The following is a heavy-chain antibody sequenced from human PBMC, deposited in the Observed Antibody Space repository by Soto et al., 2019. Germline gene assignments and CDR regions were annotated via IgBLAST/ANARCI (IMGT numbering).Heavy chain of an antibody. CDR1: GYSFTSFP. CDR3: ARGGGLDD. CDR2: INAANGYT. D-gene: IGHD3-10*01. V-gene: IGHV1-3*01. Sequence: QVQLVQSGAEVKKPGASVKVSCKASGYSFTSFPIHWVRQAPGQGLGCMGWINAANGYTRYSQKFQGRVTITRDTPATTAYMDLSSLTSEDTAVYYCARGGGLDDWGQGTLITVSS. J-gene: IGHJ4*02.